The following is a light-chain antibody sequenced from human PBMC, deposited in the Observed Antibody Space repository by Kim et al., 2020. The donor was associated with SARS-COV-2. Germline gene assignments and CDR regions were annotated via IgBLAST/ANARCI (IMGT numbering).Light chain of an antibody. CDR1: QSVSSN. Sequence: VSPGERATLSCRASQSVSSNLAWYQQKPGQAPRLLIYGASTRATGIPARFSGSGSGTEFTLTISSLQSEDFAVYYCQQYNNGHVSFGQGTKVDIK. CDR2: GAS. V-gene: IGKV3-15*01. J-gene: IGKJ1*01. CDR3: QQYNNGHVS.